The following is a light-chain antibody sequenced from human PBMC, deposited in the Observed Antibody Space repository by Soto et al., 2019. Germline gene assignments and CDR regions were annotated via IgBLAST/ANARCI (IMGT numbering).Light chain of an antibody. CDR3: SSYTSSHTRV. CDR1: SSDIGGYNY. V-gene: IGLV2-14*03. CDR2: DVT. Sequence: QSALTQPASVSGSPGQSITISCTGTSSDIGGYNYVSWYQQHPGKAPKLIIYDVTNRPSGVSDRFSGSKSGNTASLTISGLQTDDEADYYCSSYTSSHTRVFGGGTKVTVL. J-gene: IGLJ2*01.